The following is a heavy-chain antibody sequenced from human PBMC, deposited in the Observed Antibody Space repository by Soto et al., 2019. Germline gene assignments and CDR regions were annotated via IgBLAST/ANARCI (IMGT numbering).Heavy chain of an antibody. D-gene: IGHD3-10*01. J-gene: IGHJ4*02. CDR2: INHSGST. Sequence: PSETLSLTCAVYGGSFSCYYWIWIRQPPGKGLEWIGEINHSGSTNYNPSLKSRVTISVDTSKNQFSLKLSSVTAADTAVYYCARRIYYYGSGRFDYWGQGTLVTVSS. CDR1: GGSFSCYY. CDR3: ARRIYYYGSGRFDY. V-gene: IGHV4-34*01.